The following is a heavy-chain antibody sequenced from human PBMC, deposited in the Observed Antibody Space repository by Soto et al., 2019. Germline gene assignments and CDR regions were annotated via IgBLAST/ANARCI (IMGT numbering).Heavy chain of an antibody. CDR1: GDTLKNYA. V-gene: IGHV1-69*13. CDR3: ATSGYNYGPFDY. D-gene: IGHD2-15*01. J-gene: IGHJ4*01. Sequence: GASVKVSCKASGDTLKNYAISWVRQAPGQGLEWMGGIIPIFGKTDYAQTFHGRVTINGDESTYTAHMELRGLRSDDTALYYCATSGYNYGPFDYWGRGLLVTVSS. CDR2: IIPIFGKT.